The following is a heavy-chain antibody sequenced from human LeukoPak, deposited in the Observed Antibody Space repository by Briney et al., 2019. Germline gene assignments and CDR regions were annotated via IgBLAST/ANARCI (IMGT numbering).Heavy chain of an antibody. CDR2: INPNSGGT. CDR3: ARGTTVAGTGPLMNY. V-gene: IGHV1-2*02. Sequence: ASVKASCRASGYTFTGYYMHWVRQAPGQGLERVGWINPNSGGTEFAQKFQGKVTMTRDTSISTAYMDLTSLRSDDTAVYYCARGTTVAGTGPLMNYWGQGTLVTVSS. J-gene: IGHJ4*02. CDR1: GYTFTGYY. D-gene: IGHD6-19*01.